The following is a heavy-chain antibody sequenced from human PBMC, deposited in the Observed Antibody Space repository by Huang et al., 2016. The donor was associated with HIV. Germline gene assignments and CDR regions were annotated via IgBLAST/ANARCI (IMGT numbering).Heavy chain of an antibody. J-gene: IGHJ3*02. CDR3: TTDRDYGDYVADAFDI. CDR2: IKSKTDGGTT. D-gene: IGHD4-17*01. Sequence: EVQLVESGGGLVKPGGSLRLSCAASGFTFSNGWMSWVRQAAGKGLEWVGRIKSKTDGGTTDYAAPVKGRFTISRDDSKNTLYLQMNTLKTEDTAVYYCTTDRDYGDYVADAFDIWGQGTMVTVSS. CDR1: GFTFSNGW. V-gene: IGHV3-15*01.